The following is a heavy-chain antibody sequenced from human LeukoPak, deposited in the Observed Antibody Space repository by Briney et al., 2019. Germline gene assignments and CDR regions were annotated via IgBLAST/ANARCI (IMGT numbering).Heavy chain of an antibody. CDR1: GGSISSGGYY. D-gene: IGHD3-9*01. J-gene: IGHJ4*02. CDR3: ARDRSKWQHLTLRPHY. CDR2: IYYSGST. V-gene: IGHV4-31*03. Sequence: SQTLSLTCTVSGGSISSGGYYWSWIRQHPGKGLEWIGYIYYSGSTYYNPSLKSRVAISVDTSKNHFSLNLTSVTAADTAVYYCARDRSKWQHLTLRPHYWGQGILVTVSS.